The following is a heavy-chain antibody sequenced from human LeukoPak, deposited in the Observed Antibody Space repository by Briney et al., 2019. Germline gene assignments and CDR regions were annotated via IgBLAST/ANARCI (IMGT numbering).Heavy chain of an antibody. J-gene: IGHJ6*03. CDR2: INWNGGST. D-gene: IGHD6-13*01. CDR3: AREGYSSSWYDYYYYMDV. CDR1: GFTFDDYG. Sequence: GGSLRLSCAASGFTFDDYGMSWVRQAPGKGLEWVSGINWNGGSTGYADSVKGRFAICRDNAKNSLYLQMNSLRAEDTALYYCAREGYSSSWYDYYYYMDVWGKGTTVTVSS. V-gene: IGHV3-20*04.